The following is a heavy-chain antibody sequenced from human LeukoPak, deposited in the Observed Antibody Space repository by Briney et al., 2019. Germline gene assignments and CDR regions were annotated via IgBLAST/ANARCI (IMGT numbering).Heavy chain of an antibody. CDR1: GSTFSSYA. CDR2: ISYDGSNK. D-gene: IGHD2-15*01. J-gene: IGHJ4*02. Sequence: GGSLRLSCAASGSTFSSYAMHWVRQAPGKGLEWVAVISYDGSNKYYADSVKGRFTISRDNSKNTLYLQMNSLRAEDTAVYYCARGGSHDYWGQGTLVTVSS. CDR3: ARGGSHDY. V-gene: IGHV3-30-3*01.